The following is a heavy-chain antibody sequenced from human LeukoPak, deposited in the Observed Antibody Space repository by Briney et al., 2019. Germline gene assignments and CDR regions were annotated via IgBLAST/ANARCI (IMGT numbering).Heavy chain of an antibody. J-gene: IGHJ4*02. D-gene: IGHD5-18*01. CDR3: ARDSRRGHSYGVFDY. CDR2: IYSGGST. Sequence: GGSLRLSCAASGFTVSSNYMSWVRQAPGKGLEWVSVIYSGGSTYYADSVKGRFTISRDNSKNTLYLQMNSLRAEDTAVYYCARDSRRGHSYGVFDYWGQGTLVTVSS. V-gene: IGHV3-53*01. CDR1: GFTVSSNY.